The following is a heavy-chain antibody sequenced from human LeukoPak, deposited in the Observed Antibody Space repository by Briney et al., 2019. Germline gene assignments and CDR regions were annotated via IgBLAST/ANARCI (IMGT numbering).Heavy chain of an antibody. Sequence: PGGSLRLSCAASGFTFSSYAMHWVRQAPGKGLEWVAVISYDGSNKYYADSVKGRFTISRDNSKNTLYLQMNSLRAEDTAVYYCAKDSEGYYYYYYGMDVWGQGTTVTVSS. V-gene: IGHV3-30-3*01. CDR2: ISYDGSNK. CDR1: GFTFSSYA. J-gene: IGHJ6*02. CDR3: AKDSEGYYYYYYGMDV.